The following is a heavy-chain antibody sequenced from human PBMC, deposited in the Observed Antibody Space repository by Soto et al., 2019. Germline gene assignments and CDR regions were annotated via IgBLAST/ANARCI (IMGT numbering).Heavy chain of an antibody. CDR3: ARGSPPHFWSSSGTYYFDY. CDR1: GGSISSYY. J-gene: IGHJ4*02. D-gene: IGHD3-3*02. V-gene: IGHV4-59*08. Sequence: PSETLSLTCTVSGGSISSYYWSWIRQPPGKGLEWIGYIYYSGSTNYNPSLKSRVTISVDTSKNQFSLKLSSVTAADTAVYYCARGSPPHFWSSSGTYYFDYWGQGTLVTVSS. CDR2: IYYSGST.